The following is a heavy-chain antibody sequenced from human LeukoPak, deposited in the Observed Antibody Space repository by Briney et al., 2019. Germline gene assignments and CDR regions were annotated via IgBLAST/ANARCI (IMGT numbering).Heavy chain of an antibody. V-gene: IGHV4-59*01. CDR2: IYHSGST. J-gene: IGHJ4*02. CDR1: GGSISTYY. D-gene: IGHD2-2*01. CDR3: ARVVPAATPYFDY. Sequence: SETLSLTCTVSGGSISTYYWNWIRKPPGKGLEWIGYIYHSGSTNYNPSLQSRVTISVDTSKNQFSLKLSSVTAADTAVYYCARVVPAATPYFDYWGQGTLVTVSS.